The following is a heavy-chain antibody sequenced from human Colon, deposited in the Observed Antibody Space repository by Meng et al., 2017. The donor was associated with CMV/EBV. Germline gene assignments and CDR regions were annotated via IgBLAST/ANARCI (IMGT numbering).Heavy chain of an antibody. CDR2: SYYTGST. V-gene: IGHV4-34*01. D-gene: IGHD2-2*01. CDR3: ARATKSSCWEVLDY. Sequence: QVQLQQVGAGLLKPSETLSPTCAVYGYSFSGYYWTWIRQPPGRGLEWIGESYYTGSTNYSPSLKSRVTISLDTSKNQFSLKLNSVTAADTAVYYCARATKSSCWEVLDYWGHGTLVTVSS. J-gene: IGHJ4*01. CDR1: GYSFSGYY.